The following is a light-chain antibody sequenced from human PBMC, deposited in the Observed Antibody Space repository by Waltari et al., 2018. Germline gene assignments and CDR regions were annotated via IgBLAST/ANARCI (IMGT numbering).Light chain of an antibody. CDR3: QQYYRSRT. Sequence: DIVMTQSPDSLAVSLGERATIDCKSSQRFFYRSDNKNYLAWYQHKPGQPPKLLFYWASTRESGVPDRFSASGSATDFTLTINNLQAEDVAVYYCQQYYRSRTFGQGTKVEIK. CDR2: WAS. CDR1: QRFFYRSDNKNY. V-gene: IGKV4-1*01. J-gene: IGKJ1*01.